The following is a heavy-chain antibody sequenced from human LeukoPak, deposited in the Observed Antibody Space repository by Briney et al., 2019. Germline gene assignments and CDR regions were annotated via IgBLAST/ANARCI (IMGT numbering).Heavy chain of an antibody. CDR2: IWYDGSDK. CDR1: GFTFSSYG. Sequence: GGSLRLSCAASGFTFSSYGMHWVRQAPGKGPEWVAVIWYDGSDKYYADSVKGRFTISRDNSKNTLYLQMNSLRAEDTAVYYCARGYRMVGYYFDYWGQGTLVTVSS. V-gene: IGHV3-33*01. CDR3: ARGYRMVGYYFDY. D-gene: IGHD2-8*01. J-gene: IGHJ4*02.